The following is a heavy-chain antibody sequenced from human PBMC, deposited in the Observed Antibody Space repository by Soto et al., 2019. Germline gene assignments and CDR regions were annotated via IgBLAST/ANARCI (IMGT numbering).Heavy chain of an antibody. Sequence: EVQLVESGGGLVKPGGSLRLSCAASGFTFSSYSMNWVRQAPGKGLEWVSAISSSGSYIYYADSVKGRFTIARDNAKNSLYLQMDSVRAEDTAVYYCGRAGSSSWLPNDAFDIWGQGTMVTVSS. D-gene: IGHD6-13*01. CDR1: GFTFSSYS. CDR3: GRAGSSSWLPNDAFDI. V-gene: IGHV3-21*01. J-gene: IGHJ3*02. CDR2: ISSSGSYI.